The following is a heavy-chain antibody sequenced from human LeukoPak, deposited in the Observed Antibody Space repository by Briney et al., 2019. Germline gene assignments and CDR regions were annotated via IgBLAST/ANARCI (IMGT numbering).Heavy chain of an antibody. D-gene: IGHD1-14*01. CDR2: ISSGGSTI. CDR3: VRGDQEASEPAFDY. J-gene: IGHJ4*02. V-gene: IGHV3-48*02. Sequence: GGSLRLSCAASGFTFSSYSMNWVRQAPGKGLEWVSYISSGGSTIYYADSVRGRFTISRDTAKNSLYLEMNSLRDEDTAMYYCVRGDQEASEPAFDYWGRGTLVTVSS. CDR1: GFTFSSYS.